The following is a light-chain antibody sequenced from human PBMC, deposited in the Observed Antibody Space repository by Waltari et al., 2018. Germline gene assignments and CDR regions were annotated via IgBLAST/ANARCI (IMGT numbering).Light chain of an antibody. Sequence: DIQMTQSPSSLSASVGDRVTITCQASQEISKYLNWYQQRPGKAPNLLIYDAANLETGVPSRFSGSGSGTHFTLTINSLQPDDIATYDCHQYDNLPLTFGGGTKVEIK. CDR3: HQYDNLPLT. V-gene: IGKV1-33*01. CDR1: QEISKY. J-gene: IGKJ4*01. CDR2: DAA.